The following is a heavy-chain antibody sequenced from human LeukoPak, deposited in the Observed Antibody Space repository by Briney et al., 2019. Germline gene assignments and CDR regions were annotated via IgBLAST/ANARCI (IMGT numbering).Heavy chain of an antibody. CDR3: ARHVGGYYTSEDYYYGMDV. Sequence: PSETLSLTCTVSGGSISSGGYYWSWIRQHPGKGLEWIGYIYYSGSTNYNPSLKSRVTISVDTSKNQFSLKLSSVTAADTAVYYCARHVGGYYTSEDYYYGMDVWGQGTTVTVSS. CDR1: GGSISSGGYY. J-gene: IGHJ6*02. CDR2: IYYSGST. V-gene: IGHV4-61*08. D-gene: IGHD3-3*01.